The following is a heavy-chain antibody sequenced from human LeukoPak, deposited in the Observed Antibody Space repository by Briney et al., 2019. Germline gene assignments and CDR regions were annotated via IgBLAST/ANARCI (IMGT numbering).Heavy chain of an antibody. CDR3: ARGIDYVWGSYRSVGGYFDY. J-gene: IGHJ4*02. V-gene: IGHV4-34*01. D-gene: IGHD3-16*02. Sequence: PSETLSLTCAVYRGSLSGYYWSWIRQPPGKGLEWIGEINHSGSTNYNPSLKSRVTISVDTSKNQFSLKLSSVTAADTAVYYCARGIDYVWGSYRSVGGYFDYWGQGTLVTVSS. CDR1: RGSLSGYY. CDR2: INHSGST.